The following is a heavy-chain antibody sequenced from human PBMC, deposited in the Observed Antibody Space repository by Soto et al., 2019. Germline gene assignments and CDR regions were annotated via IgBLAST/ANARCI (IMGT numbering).Heavy chain of an antibody. Sequence: PSETLSLTCAVSGGSISSGGYSCNWIRQPPGKGLEWIGYIYHSGSTYYNPSLKSRVTISVDRSKNQFSLKLSSVTAADTAVYYCARLGGSYAVPHFDYWGQGTLVTVSS. CDR3: ARLGGSYAVPHFDY. J-gene: IGHJ4*02. CDR2: IYHSGST. V-gene: IGHV4-30-2*01. CDR1: GGSISSGGYS. D-gene: IGHD1-26*01.